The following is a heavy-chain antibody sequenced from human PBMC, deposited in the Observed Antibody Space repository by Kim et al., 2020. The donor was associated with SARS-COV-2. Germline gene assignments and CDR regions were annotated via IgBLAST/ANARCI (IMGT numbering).Heavy chain of an antibody. CDR3: ARVGRMWEGDY. V-gene: IGHV1-2*02. J-gene: IGHJ4*02. CDR2: T. Sequence: TNYAQKFQGRVTMTRETSISTAYMELSRLRSDDTAVYYCARVGRMWEGDYWGQGTLVTVSS. D-gene: IGHD1-26*01.